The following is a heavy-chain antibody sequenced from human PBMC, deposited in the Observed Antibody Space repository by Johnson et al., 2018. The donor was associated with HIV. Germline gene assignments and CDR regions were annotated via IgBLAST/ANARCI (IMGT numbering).Heavy chain of an antibody. D-gene: IGHD3-3*01. J-gene: IGHJ3*02. CDR1: GFTFGIYG. CDR2: ISYDGSNI. V-gene: IGHV3-30*03. Sequence: QVQLVESGGGVVQPGTSLRLSCAASGFTFGIYGMHWVRQAPGKGLEWVALISYDGSNIYYADSVKGRFTISRDNSKNTLYLQMNSLRVEDTAVYYCARVKGITVCGVVRPHGAFDIWGQGTMVTVSS. CDR3: ARVKGITVCGVVRPHGAFDI.